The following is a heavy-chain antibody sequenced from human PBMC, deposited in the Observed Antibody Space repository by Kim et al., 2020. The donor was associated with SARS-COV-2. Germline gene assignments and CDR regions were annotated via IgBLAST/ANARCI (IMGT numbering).Heavy chain of an antibody. D-gene: IGHD4-4*01. CDR2: INRDGSEK. Sequence: GGSLRLSCAASAFTFSNYWMNWVRQVPGKGLEWVAIINRDGSEKYYLDSVKGRFTISRDNAQNSLFLQMNSLRADDTAVYYCARGRTQDYTNYYYGTDV. V-gene: IGHV3-7*01. CDR3: ARGRTQDYTNYYYGTDV. CDR1: AFTFSNYW. J-gene: IGHJ6*01.